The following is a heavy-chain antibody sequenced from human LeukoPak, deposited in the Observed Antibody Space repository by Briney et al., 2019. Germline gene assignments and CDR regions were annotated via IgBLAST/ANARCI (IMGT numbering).Heavy chain of an antibody. J-gene: IGHJ4*02. CDR2: IYYSGST. D-gene: IGHD4-23*01. V-gene: IGHV4-31*03. CDR1: GGSISSGGYY. CDR3: ARVTTVVTVDY. Sequence: SQTLSLTCTVSGGSISSGGYYWRWIRQHPGKGLEWIGYIYYSGSTFYNPSLKSRVTISVDTSKNQFSLKLSSVTAADTAVYYCARVTTVVTVDYWGQGTLVTVSS.